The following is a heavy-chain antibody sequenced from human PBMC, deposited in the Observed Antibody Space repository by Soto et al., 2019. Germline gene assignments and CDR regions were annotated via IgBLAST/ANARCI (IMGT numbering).Heavy chain of an antibody. Sequence: QVQLVQSGAEVKKPGASVKVSCKVSGHTLSELSMHWVRQAPGKGLEWMGGFDPEDGETISAQKFQGRVTMTEDTSTDSSYMELSSLRSEDTAVYYCAAGGPRWLHSPFDYWGQGTLVTISS. D-gene: IGHD6-19*01. V-gene: IGHV1-24*01. CDR1: GHTLSELS. J-gene: IGHJ4*02. CDR2: FDPEDGET. CDR3: AAGGPRWLHSPFDY.